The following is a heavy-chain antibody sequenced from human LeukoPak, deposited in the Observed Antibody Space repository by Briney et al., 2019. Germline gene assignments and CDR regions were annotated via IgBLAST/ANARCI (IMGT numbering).Heavy chain of an antibody. V-gene: IGHV3-23*01. CDR3: AKDGPEQGSPPFDAFDI. D-gene: IGHD1-1*01. Sequence: GGSLRLSCAASGFTFSNYAMSWVRQAPGQGLEWVSAIGGSGTATYYADSVKGRFTISRDNSKNTLYLQMNSLRAEDTAVYYCAKDGPEQGSPPFDAFDIWGQGTMVTVSS. CDR2: IGGSGTAT. CDR1: GFTFSNYA. J-gene: IGHJ3*02.